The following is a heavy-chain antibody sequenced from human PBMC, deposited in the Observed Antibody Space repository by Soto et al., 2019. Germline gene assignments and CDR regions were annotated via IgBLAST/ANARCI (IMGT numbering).Heavy chain of an antibody. CDR2: ISGSGGST. D-gene: IGHD6-13*01. Sequence: GGSLRLSCAASGFTFSSYAMSWVRQAPGKGLEWVSAISGSGGSTYYADSVKGRFTTSRDNAKNSLYLQMNRLRAEDTAVYYCARVAVLAAAGTTDLWGQGTTVTVSS. CDR3: ARVAVLAAAGTTDL. V-gene: IGHV3-23*01. J-gene: IGHJ6*02. CDR1: GFTFSSYA.